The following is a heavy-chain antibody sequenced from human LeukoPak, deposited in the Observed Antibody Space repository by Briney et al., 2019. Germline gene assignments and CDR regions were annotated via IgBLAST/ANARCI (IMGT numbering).Heavy chain of an antibody. Sequence: ASGKASCKVSGYTLTELSMHWGRQAPGKGLEWMGGFDPEDGETIYAQKFQGRVTMTEDTSTDTAYMELSSLRSEDTAVYYCATGGWGYCSGGSCYFSHRWFDPWGQGTLVTVSS. V-gene: IGHV1-24*01. J-gene: IGHJ5*02. CDR3: ATGGWGYCSGGSCYFSHRWFDP. CDR1: GYTLTELS. D-gene: IGHD2-15*01. CDR2: FDPEDGET.